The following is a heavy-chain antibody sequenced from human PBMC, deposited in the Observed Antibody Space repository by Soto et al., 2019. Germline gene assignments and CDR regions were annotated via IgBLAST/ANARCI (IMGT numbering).Heavy chain of an antibody. D-gene: IGHD2-21*02. J-gene: IGHJ4*02. CDR3: ASGPPVTPPYYFDY. CDR2: INHSGST. CDR1: GGSFSGYY. V-gene: IGHV4-34*01. Sequence: SETLSLTCAVYGGSFSGYYWNWIRQPPGKGLEWIGEINHSGSTRYNPSLKSRVTISLDTSKNQCSLKLNSVTAADTAVFYCASGPPVTPPYYFDYWGQGTLVTVSS.